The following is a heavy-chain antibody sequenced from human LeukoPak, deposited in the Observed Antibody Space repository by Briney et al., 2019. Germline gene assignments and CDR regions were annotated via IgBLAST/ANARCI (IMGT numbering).Heavy chain of an antibody. CDR3: AREDYGYYFDY. J-gene: IGHJ4*02. V-gene: IGHV4-59*01. CDR2: IYYSGST. Sequence: PSETLSLTCTVSGGSISSYYWSWIRQPPGKGLEWIGYIYYSGSTNYNPSLKSRVTISVDTSKNQFSLKLSSVTAADTAVYYCAREDYGYYFDYWGQGTLVTVSS. CDR1: GGSISSYY. D-gene: IGHD4-17*01.